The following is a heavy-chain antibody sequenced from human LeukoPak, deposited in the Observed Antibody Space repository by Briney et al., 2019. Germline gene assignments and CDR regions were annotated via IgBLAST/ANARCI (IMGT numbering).Heavy chain of an antibody. V-gene: IGHV3-23*01. CDR3: AKTAVAGYFDY. CDR1: GFAFSSYA. Sequence: AGGSLRLSCAASGFAFSSYAMSWVREAPGKGLEWVPAISGSGGSTYYADSVKGRFTISRDNSKNTLYLQMNSLRAEDTAVYYCAKTAVAGYFDYWGQGTLVTVSS. J-gene: IGHJ4*02. CDR2: ISGSGGST. D-gene: IGHD6-19*01.